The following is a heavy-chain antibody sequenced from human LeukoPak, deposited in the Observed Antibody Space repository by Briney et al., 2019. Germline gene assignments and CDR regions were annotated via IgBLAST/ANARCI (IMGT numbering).Heavy chain of an antibody. CDR1: GFTFSSYA. CDR3: GRDADLGWGSVDY. Sequence: GGSLRLSCPASGFTFSSYAMTWVRQAPGKGLEWVSRIRPDGRETNHADSVKGRFTISRDNAKNTLYLQMNSLGAEDTAVYYCGRDADLGWGSVDYWGQGVLVTVSS. J-gene: IGHJ4*02. CDR2: IRPDGRET. V-gene: IGHV3-74*01. D-gene: IGHD3-16*01.